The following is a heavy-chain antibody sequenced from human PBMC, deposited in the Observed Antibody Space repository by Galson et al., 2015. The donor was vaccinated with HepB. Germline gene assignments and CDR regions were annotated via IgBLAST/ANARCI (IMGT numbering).Heavy chain of an antibody. Sequence: SVKVSCKASGGTFSSYAISWVRQAPGQGLEWMGGIIPIFGIANYAQKFQGRVTITADESTSTAYMELSSLRSEDTAVYYCARGRLRLGELTTHYYYYGMDVWGQGTTVTVSS. CDR1: GGTFSSYA. CDR3: ARGRLRLGELTTHYYYYGMDV. D-gene: IGHD3-16*01. V-gene: IGHV1-69*13. CDR2: IIPIFGIA. J-gene: IGHJ6*02.